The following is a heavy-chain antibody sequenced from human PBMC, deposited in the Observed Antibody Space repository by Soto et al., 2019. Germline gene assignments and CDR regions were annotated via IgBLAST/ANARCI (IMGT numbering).Heavy chain of an antibody. Sequence: GGSLRLSCTASGFTFGDFCVTWFRQAPGKGLECIGLLRSKAYGGTTEYAASVKGRFTISRDDSKSIAYLQMNSLKTEDTGVYYCTRDVWFGELWHRGGQGTLVTVSS. D-gene: IGHD3-10*01. CDR1: GFTFGDFC. CDR3: TRDVWFGELWHR. J-gene: IGHJ4*02. V-gene: IGHV3-49*03. CDR2: LRSKAYGGTT.